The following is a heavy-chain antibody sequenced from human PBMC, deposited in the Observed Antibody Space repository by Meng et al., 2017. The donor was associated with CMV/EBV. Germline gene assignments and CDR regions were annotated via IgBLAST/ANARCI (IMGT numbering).Heavy chain of an antibody. CDR3: ARDIIGSGTYYYYGMDV. V-gene: IGHV1-69*05. D-gene: IGHD3-3*01. CDR2: IIPIFGTA. Sequence: SVKVSCKASGGTFSSYAISWVRQAPGQGREWMGGIIPIFGTANYAQKFQGRVTITTDESTSTAYMELSSLRSEDTAVYYCARDIIGSGTYYYYGMDVWGQGTTVTVSS. J-gene: IGHJ6*02. CDR1: GGTFSSYA.